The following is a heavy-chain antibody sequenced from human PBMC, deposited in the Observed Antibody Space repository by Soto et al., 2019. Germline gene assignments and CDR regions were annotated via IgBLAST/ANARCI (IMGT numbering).Heavy chain of an antibody. Sequence: GASVKASCKASGYTFTSYAMHWVRQAPGQRLEWMGWINAGNGNTKYSQKFQGRVTITRDTSASTAYMELRSLRSDDTAVYYCARRIAAAGTLRAFDIWGQGTMVTVSS. CDR3: ARRIAAAGTLRAFDI. V-gene: IGHV1-3*01. J-gene: IGHJ3*02. D-gene: IGHD6-13*01. CDR1: GYTFTSYA. CDR2: INAGNGNT.